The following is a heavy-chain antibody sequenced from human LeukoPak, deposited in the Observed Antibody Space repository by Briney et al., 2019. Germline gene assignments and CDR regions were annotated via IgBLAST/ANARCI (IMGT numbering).Heavy chain of an antibody. Sequence: SETLSLTCAVYGGSFSGYYWSWIRQPPGKGPEWIGEINHSGSTNYNPSLKSRVTISVDTSKNQFSLKLSSVTAADTAVYYCARGFGQWLPWGQGTLVTVSS. D-gene: IGHD5-12*01. CDR3: ARGFGQWLP. CDR2: INHSGST. J-gene: IGHJ4*02. V-gene: IGHV4-34*01. CDR1: GGSFSGYY.